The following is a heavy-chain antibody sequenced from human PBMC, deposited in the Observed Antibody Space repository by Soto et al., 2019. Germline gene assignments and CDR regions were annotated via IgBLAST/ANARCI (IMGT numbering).Heavy chain of an antibody. Sequence: SETLSLTCTVSGGSISSSSYYWGWIRQPPGKGLEWIGSIYYSGSTYYNPSLKSRVTISVDTSKNQFSLKLSSVTAADTAVYYCARSYSSSSFNYWGQGTLVTVSS. CDR1: GGSISSSSYY. V-gene: IGHV4-39*01. CDR2: IYYSGST. CDR3: ARSYSSSSFNY. D-gene: IGHD6-6*01. J-gene: IGHJ4*02.